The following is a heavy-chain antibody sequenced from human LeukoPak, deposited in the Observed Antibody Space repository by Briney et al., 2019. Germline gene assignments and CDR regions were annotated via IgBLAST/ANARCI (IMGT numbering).Heavy chain of an antibody. V-gene: IGHV1-69*13. CDR3: ARTIAAAGISFYGKFDP. Sequence: SVKVSCKASGGTFSSYAISWVRQAPGQGLEWMGGIIPIFGTANYAQKFQGRVTITADESTSTAYMELSSLRSEDTAVYYCARTIAAAGISFYGKFDPWGQGTLVTVSS. J-gene: IGHJ5*02. CDR1: GGTFSSYA. D-gene: IGHD6-13*01. CDR2: IIPIFGTA.